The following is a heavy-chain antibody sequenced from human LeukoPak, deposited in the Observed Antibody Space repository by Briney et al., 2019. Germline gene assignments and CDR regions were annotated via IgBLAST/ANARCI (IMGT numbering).Heavy chain of an antibody. J-gene: IGHJ4*02. CDR1: GFTVSSNY. Sequence: GGSLRLSCAASGFTVSSNYMSWVRQAPAKGLEWVSLIYTGGSSYYADSVKGRFTISRDTSINTLYLQMNSLRVEDAAVYYCARVTLDFDSRTYYPTTFDYWGQGTQVTVSS. V-gene: IGHV3-53*01. CDR3: ARVTLDFDSRTYYPTTFDY. CDR2: IYTGGSS. D-gene: IGHD3-22*01.